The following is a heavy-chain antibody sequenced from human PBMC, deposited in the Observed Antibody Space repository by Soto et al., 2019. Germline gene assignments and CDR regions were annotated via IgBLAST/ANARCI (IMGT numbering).Heavy chain of an antibody. CDR1: GGSISSGGYY. Sequence: SETLSLTCTVSGGSISSGGYYWSWIRQHPGKGLEWIGYIYYSGSTYYNPSLKSRVTISVDTSKNQFSLKLSSVTAADTAVYYCARVDHRGSSWEDDYWGQGTLVTVSS. CDR3: ARVDHRGSSWEDDY. CDR2: IYYSGST. D-gene: IGHD6-13*01. J-gene: IGHJ4*02. V-gene: IGHV4-31*03.